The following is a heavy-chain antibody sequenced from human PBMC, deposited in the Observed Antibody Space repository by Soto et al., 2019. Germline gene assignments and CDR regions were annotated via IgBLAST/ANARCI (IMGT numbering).Heavy chain of an antibody. J-gene: IGHJ4*02. CDR2: IYHSGNT. CDR3: ARRWGEGRVDY. D-gene: IGHD3-10*01. Sequence: QVQLQESGPGLVKPSGTLSLTCAVSGGSVSSSNWWSWVRQPPGKGLEWIGEIYHSGNTNYNPSLKSRVTMAVDKSRNQFSLKLSSVTAADTAVYYCARRWGEGRVDYWGQGTLVTVSP. CDR1: GGSVSSSNW. V-gene: IGHV4-4*02.